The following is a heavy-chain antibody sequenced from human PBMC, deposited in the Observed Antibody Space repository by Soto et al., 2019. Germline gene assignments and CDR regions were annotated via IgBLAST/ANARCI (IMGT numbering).Heavy chain of an antibody. CDR2: IYHSGST. J-gene: IGHJ4*02. V-gene: IGHV4-4*02. Sequence: GGSISSSNWWSWVRQPPGKGLEWIGEIYHSGSTNYNPSLKSRVTISVDKSKNQFSLKLSSVTAADTAVYYCARTKYSSSPRIDYWGQGTLVTVSS. CDR1: GGSISSSNW. CDR3: ARTKYSSSPRIDY. D-gene: IGHD6-6*01.